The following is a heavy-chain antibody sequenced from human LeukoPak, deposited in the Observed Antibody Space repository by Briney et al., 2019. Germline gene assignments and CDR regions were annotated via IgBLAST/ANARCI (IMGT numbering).Heavy chain of an antibody. CDR2: IRSKAYGGTT. J-gene: IGHJ5*02. CDR3: TRSITMIKALSP. CDR1: GFTFGDYA. D-gene: IGHD3-22*01. V-gene: IGHV3-49*04. Sequence: GGSLRLSCTASGFTFGDYAMSWVRQAPGKGLEWVGFIRSKAYGGTTEYAASVKGRFTISRDDSKSIAYLQMNSLKTEDTAVYYCTRSITMIKALSPWGQGTLVTVSS.